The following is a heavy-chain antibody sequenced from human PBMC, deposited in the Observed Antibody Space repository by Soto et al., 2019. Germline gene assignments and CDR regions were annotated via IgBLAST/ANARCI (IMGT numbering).Heavy chain of an antibody. J-gene: IGHJ4*02. CDR3: ARGRRIITYYYGSGSSNY. CDR2: MNPNSGNT. Sequence: GASVKVSCKASGYTFTSYDINWVRQATGQGLEWMGWMNPNSGNTGYAQKFQGRVTMTRNTSISTAYMELSSLRSEDTAVYYCARGRRIITYYYGSGSSNYWGQGTLVTVYS. D-gene: IGHD3-10*01. V-gene: IGHV1-8*01. CDR1: GYTFTSYD.